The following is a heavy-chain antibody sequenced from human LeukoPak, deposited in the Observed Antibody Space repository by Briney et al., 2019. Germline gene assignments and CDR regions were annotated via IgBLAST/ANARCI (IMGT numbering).Heavy chain of an antibody. Sequence: GESLKISCQGSGYSFTSYWIGWVRQMPGKGLEWMGIIYPGDSGTRCSPSFQGQVTISVDKSISTAYLQWSTLKASDTAMYYCARELDFGGSNDAFDIWGQGTMVTVSS. V-gene: IGHV5-51*01. D-gene: IGHD4-23*01. CDR1: GYSFTSYW. J-gene: IGHJ3*02. CDR3: ARELDFGGSNDAFDI. CDR2: IYPGDSGT.